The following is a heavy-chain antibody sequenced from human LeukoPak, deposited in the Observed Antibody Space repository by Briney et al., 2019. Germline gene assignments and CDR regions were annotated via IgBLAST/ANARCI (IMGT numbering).Heavy chain of an antibody. D-gene: IGHD6-19*01. CDR3: ARGRGWYYFDY. CDR2: INHSGST. CDR1: GGSFSGYY. V-gene: IGHV4-34*01. Sequence: SETLSLTCAVYGGSFSGYYWSWIRQPPGKGLEWIGEINHSGSTNYNPSLKSRVTISVDTSKNQFSLKLSSVTAADTAVYYCARGRGWYYFDYWSQGTLVTVSS. J-gene: IGHJ4*02.